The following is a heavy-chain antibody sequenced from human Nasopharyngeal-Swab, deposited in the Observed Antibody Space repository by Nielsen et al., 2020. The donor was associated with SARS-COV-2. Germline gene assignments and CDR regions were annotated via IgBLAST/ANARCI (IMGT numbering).Heavy chain of an antibody. D-gene: IGHD2-21*02. J-gene: IGHJ4*02. CDR1: GYSFTSYC. CDR3: ARQRSRSVVTVDY. V-gene: IGHV5-51*01. CDR2: IYPGDSDT. Sequence: GESLKISCKGSGYSFTSYCIGWVRQMPGKGLEWMGIIYPGDSDTRYSPSFQGQVTISADKSISTAYLQWSSLKASDTAMYYCARQRSRSVVTVDYWGQGTLVTVSS.